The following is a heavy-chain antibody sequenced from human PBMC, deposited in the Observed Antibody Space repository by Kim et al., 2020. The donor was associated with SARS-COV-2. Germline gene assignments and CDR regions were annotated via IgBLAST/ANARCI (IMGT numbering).Heavy chain of an antibody. V-gene: IGHV3-9*01. CDR3: AKEGGSTGFDY. CDR2: ISWNSGSI. J-gene: IGHJ4*02. CDR1: GFTFDDYA. Sequence: GGSLRLSCAASGFTFDDYAMHWVRQAPGKGLEWVSGISWNSGSIGYADSVKGRFTISRDNAKNSLYLQMNSLRAEDTALYYCAKEGGSTGFDYWGQGTL. D-gene: IGHD2-15*01.